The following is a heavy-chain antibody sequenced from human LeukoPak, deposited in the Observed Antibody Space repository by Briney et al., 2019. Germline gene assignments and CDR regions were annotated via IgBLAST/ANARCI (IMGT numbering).Heavy chain of an antibody. CDR2: ISYDGSNK. CDR3: AKDTSGSYYPHYYFNY. D-gene: IGHD1-26*01. CDR1: GFTFSSYA. V-gene: IGHV3-30-3*01. J-gene: IGHJ4*02. Sequence: PGGSLRLSCAASGFTFSSYAMHWVRQAPGKGLEWVAVISYDGSNKYYADSVKGRFTISRDNSKNTLYLQMNSLRAEDTAVYYCAKDTSGSYYPHYYFNYWGQGTLVTVSS.